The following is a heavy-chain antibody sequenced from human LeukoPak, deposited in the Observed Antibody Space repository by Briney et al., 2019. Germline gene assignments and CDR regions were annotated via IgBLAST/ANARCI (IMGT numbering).Heavy chain of an antibody. J-gene: IGHJ4*02. V-gene: IGHV3-23*01. D-gene: IGHD2-15*01. CDR2: ISGSVGST. CDR1: GFTFSSYA. CDR3: AKGTYCSGGSCYTGTRDYFDY. Sequence: PGGSLRLSCAASGFTFSSYAVTWVRRAPGKGLEWVSTISGSVGSTYYADSVKGRFIISRDNSKNTLYLQMNSLRAEDTAVYYCAKGTYCSGGSCYTGTRDYFDYWGQGTVVTVSS.